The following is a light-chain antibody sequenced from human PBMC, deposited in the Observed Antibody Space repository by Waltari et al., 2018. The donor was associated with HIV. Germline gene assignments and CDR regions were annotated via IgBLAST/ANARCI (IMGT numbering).Light chain of an antibody. CDR3: QQYDNLPIT. V-gene: IGKV1-33*01. CDR1: QDISNC. CDR2: DAS. Sequence: DIQMTQSPSSLSSSLGDRVTITCQANQDISNCLNWYQQKPGKAPKLLIYDASNLQTGVTSRFSGSGSGTDFTFTISSLQPEDIATYYCQQYDNLPITFGQGTRLEIK. J-gene: IGKJ5*01.